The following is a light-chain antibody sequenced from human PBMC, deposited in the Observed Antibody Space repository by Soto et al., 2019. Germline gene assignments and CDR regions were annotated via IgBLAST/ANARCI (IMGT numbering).Light chain of an antibody. V-gene: IGKV3-20*01. J-gene: IGKJ5*01. CDR1: QSVPRSY. CDR2: GTS. CDR3: QQYGSSIT. Sequence: VLLTHSPGTLTLSPVQSPTRSCIASQSVPRSYLAWYHQKSGQAPRFLIYGTSSSATGIPDRCRGSGSGTDFTLTISTLEPEDFAVFYCQQYGSSITFGQGTRLEIK.